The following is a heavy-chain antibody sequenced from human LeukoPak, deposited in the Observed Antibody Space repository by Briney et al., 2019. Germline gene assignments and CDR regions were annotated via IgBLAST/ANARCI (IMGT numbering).Heavy chain of an antibody. CDR2: IIPIFGTA. V-gene: IGHV1-69*05. Sequence: ASVKASCKASGGTFSSYAISWVRQAPGQGLEWMGRIIPIFGTANYAQKFQGRVTITTDESTSTAYMELSSLRSEDTAVYYCARTRTKGGFYYYYMDVWGKGTTVTVSS. CDR3: ARTRTKGGFYYYYMDV. J-gene: IGHJ6*03. CDR1: GGTFSSYA. D-gene: IGHD1-26*01.